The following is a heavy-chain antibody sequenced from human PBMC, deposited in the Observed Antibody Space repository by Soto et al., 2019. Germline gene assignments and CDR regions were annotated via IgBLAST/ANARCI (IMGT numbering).Heavy chain of an antibody. J-gene: IGHJ2*01. Sequence: QVQLEESGGGVVQPGRSLRLSCAASGFSFSTYTIHWVRQAPGKGLEWVAFIWYDGSNRDYADSVKGRFTISRDNSKNTMYLQMNSLRVEDTAMYFCAHDRHYFDLWGRGTLVTVSS. CDR1: GFSFSTYT. V-gene: IGHV3-33*06. CDR2: IWYDGSNR. CDR3: AHDRHYFDL.